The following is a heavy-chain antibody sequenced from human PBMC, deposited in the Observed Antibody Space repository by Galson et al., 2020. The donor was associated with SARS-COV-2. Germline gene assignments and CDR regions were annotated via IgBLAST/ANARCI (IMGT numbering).Heavy chain of an antibody. V-gene: IGHV3-33*01. Sequence: GGSLRLSCVASGFTFSSYGMHWVRQAPGKGLEWVAVTWSDGSDKYFVDSVKGRFTISRDNSKNTLYLQMNSLRAEDTAVYHCARGITLFGVVELGAFDIWGQGTMVAVSS. J-gene: IGHJ3*02. D-gene: IGHD3-3*01. CDR2: TWSDGSDK. CDR1: GFTFSSYG. CDR3: ARGITLFGVVELGAFDI.